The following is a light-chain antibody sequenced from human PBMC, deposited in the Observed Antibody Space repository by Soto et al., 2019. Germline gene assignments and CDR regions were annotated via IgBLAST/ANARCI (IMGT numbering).Light chain of an antibody. V-gene: IGLV2-23*02. CDR3: FSYVCSSTLV. CDR1: SSDVGSSNL. CDR2: DVS. Sequence: QSALTQPASVSGSPGQSITISCTGTSSDVGSSNLVSWYQQHPGKAPKLMIYDVSKRPSGVFNRFSGSKSGNTASLTISGLQSEDEADYYCFSYVCSSTLVFGGWTKLSVL. J-gene: IGLJ3*02.